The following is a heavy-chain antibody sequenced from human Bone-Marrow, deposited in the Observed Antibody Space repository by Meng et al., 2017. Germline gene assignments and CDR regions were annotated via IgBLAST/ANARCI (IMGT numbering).Heavy chain of an antibody. CDR1: GGSFSGYY. CDR2: INHSGST. CDR3: ARAGVTIFGVVIPRNWDYYYYGMDV. V-gene: IGHV4-34*01. J-gene: IGHJ6*02. Sequence: GSLRLSCAAYGGSFSGYYWSWIRQPPGKGLEWIGEINHSGSTNYNPSLKSRGTISVDTSKNQFSLKLSSVTAADTAVYYCARAGVTIFGVVIPRNWDYYYYGMDVWGQGTTVTVSS. D-gene: IGHD3-3*01.